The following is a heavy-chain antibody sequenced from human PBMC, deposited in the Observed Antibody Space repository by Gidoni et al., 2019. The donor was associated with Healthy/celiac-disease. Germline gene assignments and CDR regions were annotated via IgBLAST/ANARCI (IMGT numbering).Heavy chain of an antibody. V-gene: IGHV5-51*01. J-gene: IGHJ5*02. D-gene: IGHD6-13*01. Sequence: EVQLVQSGAEVNKPGEALKIPRKGYGYSLTSFWIGWVRQMPGKGLEWMGIIYPGNSDTRYSPSFQGQVTISADKSISTAYLQWSSLKASDTAMYYCARHPSSSSWYGENWFDPWGQGTLVTVSS. CDR2: IYPGNSDT. CDR1: GYSLTSFW. CDR3: ARHPSSSSWYGENWFDP.